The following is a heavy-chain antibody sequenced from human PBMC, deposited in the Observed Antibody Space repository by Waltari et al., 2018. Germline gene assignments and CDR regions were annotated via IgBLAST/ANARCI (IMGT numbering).Heavy chain of an antibody. J-gene: IGHJ4*02. CDR1: GFTFSRSD. D-gene: IGHD1-26*01. CDR2: ISGSGGST. CDR3: VKGRVGATTTPWGFDY. V-gene: IGHV3-23*01. Sequence: EVQLLESGGGLVQPGGSLRLSCAASGFTFSRSDMSWVRAAPGKGLEWVSAISGSGGSTYYADSVKGRFTISRDNSKNTLYLQMNSLRAEDTAVYYCVKGRVGATTTPWGFDYWGQGTLVTVSS.